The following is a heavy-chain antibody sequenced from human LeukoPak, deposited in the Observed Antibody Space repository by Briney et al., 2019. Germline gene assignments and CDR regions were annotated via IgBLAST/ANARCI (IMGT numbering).Heavy chain of an antibody. Sequence: GASVKLSCKAFGYTFTGYWMHWVRQAPGKGLVWVPRINSDGSSTSYADSVKGRFTISRDNAKNTLYLQMNSLRAEDTAVYYCARDLPICGGDCYDSDYWGQGTLVTVSS. V-gene: IGHV3-74*01. CDR3: ARDLPICGGDCYDSDY. CDR1: GYTFTGYW. J-gene: IGHJ4*02. CDR2: INSDGSST. D-gene: IGHD2-21*02.